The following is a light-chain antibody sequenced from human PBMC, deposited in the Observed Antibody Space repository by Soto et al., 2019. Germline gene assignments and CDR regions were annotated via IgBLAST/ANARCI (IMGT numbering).Light chain of an antibody. J-gene: IGKJ4*01. V-gene: IGKV1D-12*01. Sequence: IQMTQSTSSVSASVGDTVTITCRASQGIYSRLAWYQQKPGKAPELLTYATSTLQNGVPSRFSGSGFGTDFTLSISSLQPEDSASYFCQQTDDFPLPFGGVTKAAIK. CDR2: ATS. CDR3: QQTDDFPLP. CDR1: QGIYSR.